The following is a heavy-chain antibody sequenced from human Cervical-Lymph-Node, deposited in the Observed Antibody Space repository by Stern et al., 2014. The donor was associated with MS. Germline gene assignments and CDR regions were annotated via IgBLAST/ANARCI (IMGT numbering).Heavy chain of an antibody. J-gene: IGHJ4*02. CDR1: GGTFSSST. CDR2: VIPLFGTA. Sequence: QLVQSGAEVKKPGTSVKVSCKASGGTFSSSTISWVRQAPGQGLEWMGGVIPLFGTANYAQKFQGRVTITADESTSTAYMELSSLRSEDTAVYYCARELSQVLVYWGQGTLVTVSS. CDR3: ARELSQVLVY. V-gene: IGHV1-69*01.